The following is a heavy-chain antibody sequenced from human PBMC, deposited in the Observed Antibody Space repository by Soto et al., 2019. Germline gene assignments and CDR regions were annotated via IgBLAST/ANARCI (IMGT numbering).Heavy chain of an antibody. D-gene: IGHD6-19*01. CDR1: GCTFSSYA. CDR2: IIPIFGTA. CDR3: ASGYSSGWRYFDY. Sequence: SVKVSGKASGCTFSSYAISWVRRAPGQGLEWMGGIIPIFGTANYAQKFQGRVTITADKSTSTAYMELSSLRSEDTAVYYCASGYSSGWRYFDYWGQGTLVTVSS. V-gene: IGHV1-69*06. J-gene: IGHJ4*02.